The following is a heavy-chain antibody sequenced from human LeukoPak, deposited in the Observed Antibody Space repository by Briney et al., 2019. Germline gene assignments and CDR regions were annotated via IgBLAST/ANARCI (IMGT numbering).Heavy chain of an antibody. CDR2: IYYSGST. D-gene: IGHD2-2*01. V-gene: IGHV4-30-4*01. CDR3: ARGMGVVPAANNWFDP. Sequence: SQTLSLTCTVSGGSISSGDYYWSWIRQPPGKGLEWIGYIYYSGSTYYNPSLKSRVTISVDTSKNQFSLKLSSVTAADTVVYYCARGMGVVPAANNWFDPWGQGTLVTVSS. J-gene: IGHJ5*02. CDR1: GGSISSGDYY.